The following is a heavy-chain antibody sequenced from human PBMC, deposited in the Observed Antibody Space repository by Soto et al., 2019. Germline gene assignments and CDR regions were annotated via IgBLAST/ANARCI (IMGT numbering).Heavy chain of an antibody. D-gene: IGHD2-15*01. J-gene: IGHJ4*02. CDR2: MYYSGST. CDR3: ARAGAATLSDY. CDR1: GGSISNYY. V-gene: IGHV4-59*01. Sequence: PSETLSLTCTVPGGSISNYYWSWIRQPPGKGLEWIGYMYYSGSTNYNPSLKSRVTISVDTSKNQFSLKLRSVTAADTAVYYCARAGAATLSDYWGQGTLVTVSS.